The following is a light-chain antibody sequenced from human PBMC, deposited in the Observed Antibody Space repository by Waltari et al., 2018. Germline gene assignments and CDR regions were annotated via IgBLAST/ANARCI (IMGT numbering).Light chain of an antibody. J-gene: IGKJ3*01. Sequence: DTQMTQYPSSLSASGGDRVTITCRASQGISNYLAWFQQKPGKVPKLLIYAASTLESGVPSRFSGSGSGPEFTLTISSLQPDDVAPYYCHKYNSVPFPFCPGTKV. CDR1: QGISNY. CDR2: AAS. V-gene: IGKV1-27*01. CDR3: HKYNSVPFP.